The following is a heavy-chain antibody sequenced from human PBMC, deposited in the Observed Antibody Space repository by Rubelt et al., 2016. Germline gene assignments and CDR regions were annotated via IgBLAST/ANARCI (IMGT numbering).Heavy chain of an antibody. V-gene: IGHV1-18*04. CDR1: GYTFTSYY. J-gene: IGHJ3*02. CDR2: ISADNGNT. CDR3: ARSGIAVAGAAAFDI. Sequence: QVQLVQSGAEVKKPGASVKVSCKASGYTFTSYYMHWVRQAPGQGLEWMGWISADNGNTNYAPKVQGRGTMTTDTSTSTAYRGLRSLRSDDTAVYYCARSGIAVAGAAAFDIWGQGTMVTVSS. D-gene: IGHD6-19*01.